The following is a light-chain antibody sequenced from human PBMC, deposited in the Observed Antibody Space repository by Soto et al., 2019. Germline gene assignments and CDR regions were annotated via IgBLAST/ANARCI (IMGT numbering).Light chain of an antibody. CDR1: QSVSSTY. CDR2: GAT. Sequence: EIVLTQSPGTLSLSXXERATLSCRASQSVSSTYLVWYQQKPGQAPRLLIYGATSRASGIPDRFSGSGSGTDFTLTISRLEPEDFAVYYCQQFGDSLTVGPGTKVDIK. V-gene: IGKV3-20*01. CDR3: QQFGDSLT. J-gene: IGKJ3*01.